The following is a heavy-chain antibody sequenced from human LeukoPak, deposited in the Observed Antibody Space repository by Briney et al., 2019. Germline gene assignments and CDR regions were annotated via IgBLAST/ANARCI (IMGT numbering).Heavy chain of an antibody. J-gene: IGHJ6*04. CDR3: AELGITMIGGV. V-gene: IGHV3-48*04. D-gene: IGHD3-10*02. Sequence: GGSLRLSCAASGFSFSSYSLNWVRQAAGKGLEWVSYISSSGSTIHYADSVKGRFTISRDNAKNSLYLQMNSLRAEDTAVYYCAELGITMIGGVWGKGTTVTISS. CDR1: GFSFSSYS. CDR2: ISSSGSTI.